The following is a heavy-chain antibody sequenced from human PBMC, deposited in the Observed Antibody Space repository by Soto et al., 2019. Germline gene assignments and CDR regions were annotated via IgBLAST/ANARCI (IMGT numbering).Heavy chain of an antibody. CDR2: IIPIFGTA. V-gene: IGHV1-69*01. J-gene: IGHJ4*02. CDR1: GGTSNSYA. Sequence: QVPLVQSGADVKQPGSSVKVSCKASGGTSNSYAISWVRQAPGQGLEWLGGIIPIFGTANYAQKFQGRVTITANESTRTAYMELSSLRSEDTAVYYCARDKIAVAGTSGYYFAYWGQGTLVTVSS. D-gene: IGHD6-19*01. CDR3: ARDKIAVAGTSGYYFAY.